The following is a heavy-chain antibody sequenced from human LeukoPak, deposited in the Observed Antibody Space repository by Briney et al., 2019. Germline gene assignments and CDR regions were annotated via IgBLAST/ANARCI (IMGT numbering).Heavy chain of an antibody. CDR3: TKHDGYNPDY. D-gene: IGHD5-24*01. J-gene: IGHJ4*02. V-gene: IGHV3-73*01. CDR1: GCTFSGSA. Sequence: PGGSLRLSCAASGCTFSGSAMHWVRQASGKGLEWVGRVRSKANSYATGYAASVRGRFTISRDDSKNTAYLQMNSLKIEDTAVYYCTKHDGYNPDYWGQGTLVTVSS. CDR2: VRSKANSYAT.